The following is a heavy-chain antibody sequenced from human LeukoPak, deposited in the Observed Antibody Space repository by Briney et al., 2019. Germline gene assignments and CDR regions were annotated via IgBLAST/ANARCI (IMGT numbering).Heavy chain of an antibody. CDR3: ARGRYDSSGYYGEVFDY. CDR2: IYYSGST. D-gene: IGHD3-22*01. V-gene: IGHV4-39*07. J-gene: IGHJ4*02. Sequence: KPSETLSLTCTVSGGSLSSSSYYWGWIRQPPGKGLEWIGSIYYSGSTYYNPSLKSRVTISVDTSKNQFSLKLSSVTAADTAVYYCARGRYDSSGYYGEVFDYWGQGTLVTVSS. CDR1: GGSLSSSSYY.